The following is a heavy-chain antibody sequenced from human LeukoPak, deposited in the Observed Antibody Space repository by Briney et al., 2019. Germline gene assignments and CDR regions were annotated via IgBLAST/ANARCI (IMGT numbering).Heavy chain of an antibody. CDR3: ARDYDSIRAFDI. J-gene: IGHJ3*02. CDR1: GFTFSSYA. CDR2: ISYDGGNK. D-gene: IGHD5-12*01. V-gene: IGHV3-30-3*01. Sequence: QPGGSLRLSCAASGFTFSSYAMHWVRQAPGKGLEWVAVISYDGGNKYFADSVKGRFTISRDNSKNTLYLQMNSLRAEDTAVYYCARDYDSIRAFDIWGQGTMVTVSS.